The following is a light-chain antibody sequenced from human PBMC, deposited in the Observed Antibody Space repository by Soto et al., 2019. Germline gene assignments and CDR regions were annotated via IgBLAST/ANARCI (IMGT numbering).Light chain of an antibody. J-gene: IGKJ1*01. CDR3: QQSYRIPRT. V-gene: IGKV1-39*01. CDR2: VAS. Sequence: DIQMTQSPSSLSASVGDRVTITCRASQSISTYLNWYQQKPGKAPKLLIYVASSLQSGVPSRFSGSGSGTGFTLTINSLQPEDFATYYCQQSYRIPRTFGQGTKVDSK. CDR1: QSISTY.